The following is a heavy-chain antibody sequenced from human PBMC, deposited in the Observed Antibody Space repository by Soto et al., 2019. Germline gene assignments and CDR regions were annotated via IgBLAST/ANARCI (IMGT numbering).Heavy chain of an antibody. Sequence: SVKVSCKASGGTFSSYAISWVRQAPGQGLEWMGGIIPIFGTANYAQKFQGRVTITADESTSTAYMELSSLRSEDTAVYYCAREGGYYYDSSGYYRPHFDYWGQGTLVTVSS. CDR3: AREGGYYYDSSGYYRPHFDY. J-gene: IGHJ4*02. D-gene: IGHD3-22*01. V-gene: IGHV1-69*13. CDR1: GGTFSSYA. CDR2: IIPIFGTA.